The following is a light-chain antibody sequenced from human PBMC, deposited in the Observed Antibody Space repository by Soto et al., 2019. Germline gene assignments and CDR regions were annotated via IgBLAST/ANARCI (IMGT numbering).Light chain of an antibody. CDR2: AAS. Sequence: EIVMTQYPATLSVSPGERATLSCRASQSVSSYLAWYQQKPGQAPRLLIYAASNRATGIPTRLSGSGSGKDFTLTNSSLETEDFGVYYCQQRSDWPHSLTFGGGTKVDIK. CDR1: QSVSSY. V-gene: IGKV3-11*01. J-gene: IGKJ4*01. CDR3: QQRSDWPHSLT.